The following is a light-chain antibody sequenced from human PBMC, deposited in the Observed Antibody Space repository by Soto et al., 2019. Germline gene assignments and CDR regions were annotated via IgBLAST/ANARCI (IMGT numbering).Light chain of an antibody. CDR3: QQRSNWPLT. J-gene: IGKJ4*01. Sequence: IALTQSPATLSLSPGEGATLSCRASQSVSSYLAWYQQKPGQAPRLLIYDASNRATGIPARFSGSGSGTDFTLTISSLEPEDFAVYYCQQRSNWPLTFGGGTKVDI. CDR2: DAS. CDR1: QSVSSY. V-gene: IGKV3-11*01.